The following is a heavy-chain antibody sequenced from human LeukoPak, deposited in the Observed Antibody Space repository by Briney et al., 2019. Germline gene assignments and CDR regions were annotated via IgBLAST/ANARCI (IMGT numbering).Heavy chain of an antibody. J-gene: IGHJ4*02. V-gene: IGHV3-30*18. Sequence: AGGSLRLSCAASGFTFSNYGMHWVRQAPGKGLEWVTFISYDGSIKDYADSVKGRFTISRDDSKSTLFLQMNSLRPEDRAVYYCAKDREDSAYDLTHWGQGTLVIVSS. CDR3: AKDREDSAYDLTH. CDR2: ISYDGSIK. D-gene: IGHD5-12*01. CDR1: GFTFSNYG.